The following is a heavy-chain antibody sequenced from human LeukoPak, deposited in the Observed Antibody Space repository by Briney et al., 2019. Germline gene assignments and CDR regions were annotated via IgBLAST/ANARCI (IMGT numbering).Heavy chain of an antibody. CDR2: IIPIFGTA. CDR3: ARGGLEMATITGDAFDI. Sequence: GASVKVSCKASGGTFISYAISWVRQAPGQGLEWMGRIIPIFGTANYAQKFQGRVTITTDESTSTAYMELSSLRSEDTAVYYCARGGLEMATITGDAFDIWGQGTMVTVSS. V-gene: IGHV1-69*05. J-gene: IGHJ3*02. D-gene: IGHD5-24*01. CDR1: GGTFISYA.